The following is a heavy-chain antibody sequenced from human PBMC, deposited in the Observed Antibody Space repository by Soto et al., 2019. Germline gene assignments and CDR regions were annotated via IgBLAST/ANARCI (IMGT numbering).Heavy chain of an antibody. CDR3: AREAPISIAAAGSFDY. CDR2: INPSGGST. J-gene: IGHJ4*02. CDR1: GYTFTSYY. D-gene: IGHD6-13*01. Sequence: ASVEVSCKASGYTFTSYYMHWVRQAPGQGLEWMGIINPSGGSTSYAQKFQGRVTMTRDTSTSTVYMELSSLRSEDTDVHYCAREAPISIAAAGSFDYWGQGTLVTVSS. V-gene: IGHV1-46*01.